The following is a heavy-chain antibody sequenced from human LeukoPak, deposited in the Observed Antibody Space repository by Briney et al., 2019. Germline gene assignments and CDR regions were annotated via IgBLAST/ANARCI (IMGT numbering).Heavy chain of an antibody. Sequence: SETLSLTCAVYGGSFSGYYWSWIRQTPGKGLEWIGEINHSGSTNYNPSLKSRVTISVDTSKNQFSLKLSSVTAADTAVYYCARGNSSSCPDYWGQGTLVTVSS. CDR2: INHSGST. V-gene: IGHV4-34*01. CDR1: GGSFSGYY. CDR3: ARGNSSSCPDY. D-gene: IGHD6-13*01. J-gene: IGHJ4*02.